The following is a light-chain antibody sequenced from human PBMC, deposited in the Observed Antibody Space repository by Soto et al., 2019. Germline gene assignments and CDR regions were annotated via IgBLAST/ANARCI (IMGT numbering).Light chain of an antibody. CDR3: QQYGSSRWT. CDR2: GAS. Sequence: ENVLTQSPGTLSLSPGERATLSCRASQSVSSNYLAWYKQKPGQAPRLLVYGASSRATGIPDRFSGSGSGTDFTLTISRLEPEDFAVYYCQQYGSSRWTFGQGTKVEIK. J-gene: IGKJ1*01. V-gene: IGKV3-20*01. CDR1: QSVSSNY.